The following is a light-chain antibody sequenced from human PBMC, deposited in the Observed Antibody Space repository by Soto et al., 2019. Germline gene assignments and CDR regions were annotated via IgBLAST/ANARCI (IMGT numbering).Light chain of an antibody. J-gene: IGLJ1*01. CDR3: ISYTDRQSHL. Sequence: QSVLTQPASVSGSPGQSITISCSGTSSDIGSYDHVAWYQQFPGKSPKLIIYAVSDRPSGVSDRFSGSKSGISASLTISGLQFEYEADYYFISYTDRQSHLFVPGTKVTVL. CDR2: AVS. CDR1: SSDIGSYDH. V-gene: IGLV2-14*03.